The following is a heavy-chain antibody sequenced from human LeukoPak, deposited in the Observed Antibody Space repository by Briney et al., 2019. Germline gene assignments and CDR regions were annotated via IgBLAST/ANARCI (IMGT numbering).Heavy chain of an antibody. J-gene: IGHJ4*02. CDR1: GFTVGSYA. CDR2: ISTSGGST. V-gene: IGHV3-23*01. Sequence: GGSLRLSCAASGFTVGSYAMSWVRQAPGKGLEWVSAISTSGGSTYYADSVRGRFTIPRDISKNTLYLQMSSLRVEDTAVYYCAKDERGEYYDILTGYYPQTFDYWGQGTLVTVSS. CDR3: AKDERGEYYDILTGYYPQTFDY. D-gene: IGHD3-9*01.